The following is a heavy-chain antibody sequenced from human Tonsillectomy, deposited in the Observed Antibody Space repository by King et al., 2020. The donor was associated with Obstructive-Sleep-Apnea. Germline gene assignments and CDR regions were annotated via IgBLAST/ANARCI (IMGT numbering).Heavy chain of an antibody. CDR2: ITASVTTI. CDR1: GFTFSDYY. Sequence: VQLVESGGGLVKPGWSLRLSCAASGFTFSDYYMTWVRQAPVKGLEWISYITASVTTIYYADSVKGRFTISRDNARNSLYLQMSSLRAEDTAVYYCTGGVLGYWGQGTLVTVSS. CDR3: TGGVLGY. J-gene: IGHJ4*02. V-gene: IGHV3-11*01.